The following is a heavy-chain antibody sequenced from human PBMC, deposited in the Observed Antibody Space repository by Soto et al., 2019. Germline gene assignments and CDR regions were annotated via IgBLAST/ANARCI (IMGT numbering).Heavy chain of an antibody. CDR2: ISGSGGST. J-gene: IGHJ3*02. V-gene: IGHV3-23*01. CDR1: GFTFSSYA. D-gene: IGHD3-22*01. CDR3: AKDPYYYDSSGHEWAFDI. Sequence: GGSLRLSCAASGFTFSSYAMSWVRQAPGKGLEWVSAISGSGGSTYYADSVKGRFTISRDNSKNTLYLQMNSLRAEDTAVYYCAKDPYYYDSSGHEWAFDIWGQGTMVTVSS.